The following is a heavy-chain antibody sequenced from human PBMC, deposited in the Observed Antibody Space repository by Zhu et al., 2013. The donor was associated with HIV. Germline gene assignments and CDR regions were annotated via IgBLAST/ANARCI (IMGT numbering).Heavy chain of an antibody. CDR3: ARGVGLLWFGELLYPDALDI. J-gene: IGHJ3*02. V-gene: IGHV1-8*01. CDR1: GYTFTSYD. Sequence: QVVQSGGEVKEPGASVKVSCKASGYTFTSYDINWVRQATGQGLEWMGWMNPNSGNTGYAQKFQGRVTMTRNTSISTAYMELSSLRSEDTAVYYCARGVGLLWFGELLYPDALDIWAGTMVTV. CDR2: MNPNSGNT. D-gene: IGHD3-10*01.